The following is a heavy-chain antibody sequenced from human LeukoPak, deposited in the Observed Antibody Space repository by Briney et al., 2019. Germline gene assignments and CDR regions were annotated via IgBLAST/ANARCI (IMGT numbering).Heavy chain of an antibody. Sequence: PSETLSLTCIVSGGSISSYYWSWIRRPPGKGLEWIGYIYYSGSTNYNPSLKSRVTISIDTSKKQFSLKLSSVTAADTAVYYCARGRSTWHAWGQGTLVTVSS. V-gene: IGHV4-59*01. CDR1: GGSISSYY. J-gene: IGHJ5*02. CDR3: ARGRSTWHA. CDR2: IYYSGST.